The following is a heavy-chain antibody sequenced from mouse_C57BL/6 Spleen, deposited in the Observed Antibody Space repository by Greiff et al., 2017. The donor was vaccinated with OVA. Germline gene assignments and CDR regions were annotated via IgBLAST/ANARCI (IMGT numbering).Heavy chain of an antibody. Sequence: EVKLVESGGGLVQPGGSLKLSCAASGFTFSDYYMYWVRQTPEKRLEWVAYISNGGGSTYYPDTVKGRFTISRDNAKNTLYLQMSRLKSEDTAMYYCARGDGNWFAYWGQGTLVTVSA. D-gene: IGHD2-3*01. CDR3: ARGDGNWFAY. CDR2: ISNGGGST. CDR1: GFTFSDYY. J-gene: IGHJ3*01. V-gene: IGHV5-12*01.